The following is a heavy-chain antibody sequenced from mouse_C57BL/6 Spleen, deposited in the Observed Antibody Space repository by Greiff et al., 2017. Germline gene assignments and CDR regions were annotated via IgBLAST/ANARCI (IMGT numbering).Heavy chain of an antibody. J-gene: IGHJ3*01. Sequence: EVHLVESGGGLVQPGGSMKLSCVASGFTFSNYWMNWVRQSPEKGLEWVAQIRLKSDNYATHYAESVKGRFTISRDDSKSSVYLQMNNLRAEDTGIYYCTGGYYDYDGFAYWGQGTLVTVSA. CDR2: IRLKSDNYAT. CDR3: TGGYYDYDGFAY. V-gene: IGHV6-3*01. D-gene: IGHD2-4*01. CDR1: GFTFSNYW.